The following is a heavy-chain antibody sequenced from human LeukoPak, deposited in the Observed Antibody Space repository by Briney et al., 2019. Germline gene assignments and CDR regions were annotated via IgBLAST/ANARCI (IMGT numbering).Heavy chain of an antibody. D-gene: IGHD6-19*01. Sequence: GGSLRLPCEASVFTINHYGMSWLRQAPGKGLEWVSGINWNGGSTGYADSVKGRFTISRDNAKISLYLLMNSLRAEDTALYYCARKNVSGWYDGSCDYWGQGTLVTVSS. CDR1: VFTINHYG. CDR3: ARKNVSGWYDGSCDY. J-gene: IGHJ4*02. V-gene: IGHV3-20*04. CDR2: INWNGGST.